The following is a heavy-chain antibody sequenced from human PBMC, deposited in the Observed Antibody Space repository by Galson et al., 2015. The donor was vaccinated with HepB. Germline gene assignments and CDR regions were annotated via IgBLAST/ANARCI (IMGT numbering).Heavy chain of an antibody. CDR2: VDPEDGET. V-gene: IGHV1-69-2*01. J-gene: IGHJ3*02. Sequence: VKVSCKVSGYTSTDYYMHWVQQAPGKGLEWMGLVDPEDGETIYAEKFQGRVTITADTSTDTAYMELSSLRSEDTAVYYCATRSGGFETGAFDIWGQGTMVTVSS. D-gene: IGHD5-12*01. CDR3: ATRSGGFETGAFDI. CDR1: GYTSTDYY.